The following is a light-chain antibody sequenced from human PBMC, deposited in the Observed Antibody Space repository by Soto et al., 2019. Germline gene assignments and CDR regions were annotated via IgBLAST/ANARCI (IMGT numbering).Light chain of an antibody. CDR3: QKYNSAPWT. CDR2: AAS. V-gene: IGKV1-27*01. CDR1: QGISNY. Sequence: DIQMTQSPSSLSASVGDRVTITCRASQGISNYLAWYQQKPGKVPNLLIYAASTLQSGVPSRFSGSVSWTGFTLAISSLQPEDVATYDGQKYNSAPWTFGQGIKVEIK. J-gene: IGKJ1*01.